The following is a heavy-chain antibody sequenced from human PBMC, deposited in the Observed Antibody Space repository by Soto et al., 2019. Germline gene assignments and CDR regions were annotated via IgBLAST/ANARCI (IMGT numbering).Heavy chain of an antibody. CDR1: GGSISSYY. CDR3: ARGGGRYSYGYGWFDL. CDR2: TYYSGST. Sequence: ASETLSLTCTVSGGSISSYYWSWIRQPPGKGLEWIGYTYYSGSTNYNPSLKSRVTISVDTSKNQFSLKLSSVTAADTAVYYCARGGGRYSYGYGWFDLWGQGTLVTVSS. V-gene: IGHV4-59*01. J-gene: IGHJ5*02. D-gene: IGHD5-18*01.